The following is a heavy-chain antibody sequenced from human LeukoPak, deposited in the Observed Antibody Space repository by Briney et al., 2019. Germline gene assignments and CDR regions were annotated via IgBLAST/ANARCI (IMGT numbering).Heavy chain of an antibody. D-gene: IGHD3-16*02. CDR3: ARGYDYNYVWGSYRPAKSQNPDFDY. V-gene: IGHV1-3*01. Sequence: ASVKVSCKASGYTFTSYAMHWVRQAPGQRLEWMGWINAGNGNTKYSQKFQGRVTITRDTSESTAYMELSSLRSEDTAVYYCARGYDYNYVWGSYRPAKSQNPDFDYWGQGTLVTVSS. CDR2: INAGNGNT. CDR1: GYTFTSYA. J-gene: IGHJ4*02.